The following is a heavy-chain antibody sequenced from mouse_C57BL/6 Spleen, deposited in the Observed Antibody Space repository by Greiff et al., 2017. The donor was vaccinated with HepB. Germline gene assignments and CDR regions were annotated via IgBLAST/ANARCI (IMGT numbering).Heavy chain of an antibody. J-gene: IGHJ3*01. D-gene: IGHD1-1*01. CDR3: TSITSFAY. CDR2: IDPENGDT. Sequence: EVKLQQSGAELVRPGASVKLSCTASGFNIKDDYMHWVKQRPEQGLEWIGWIDPENGDTEYASKFQGKATITADTSSNTAYLQLSSLTSEDTAVYYCTSITSFAYWGQGTLVTVSA. V-gene: IGHV14-4*01. CDR1: GFNIKDDY.